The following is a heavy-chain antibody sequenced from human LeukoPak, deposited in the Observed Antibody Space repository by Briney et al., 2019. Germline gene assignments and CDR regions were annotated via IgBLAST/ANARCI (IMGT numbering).Heavy chain of an antibody. CDR2: ILYDGSNK. CDR3: ARDPNGNYGFDY. Sequence: GGSLRLSCAASGFTFSSYSMNWVRQAPGKGLEWVAFILYDGSNKYYAESVKGRFTISRDNSKNTLYLLLNSLSTEDTAVYYCARDPNGNYGFDYWGQGTLVTVSS. CDR1: GFTFSSYS. J-gene: IGHJ4*02. V-gene: IGHV3-30*02. D-gene: IGHD1-7*01.